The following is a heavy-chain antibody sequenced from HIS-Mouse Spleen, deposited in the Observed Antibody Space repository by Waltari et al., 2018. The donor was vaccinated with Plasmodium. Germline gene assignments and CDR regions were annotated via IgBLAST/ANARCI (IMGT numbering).Heavy chain of an antibody. Sequence: RLSCAASGFTFSSYGMHWVRQAPGKGLEWVAVISYDGSNKYYADSVKGLFTISRDNSKNTLYLQMNSLRAEDTAVYYCAKDRRSSSWYVDYWGQGTLVTVSS. D-gene: IGHD6-13*01. CDR3: AKDRRSSSWYVDY. V-gene: IGHV3-30*18. CDR1: GFTFSSYG. CDR2: ISYDGSNK. J-gene: IGHJ4*02.